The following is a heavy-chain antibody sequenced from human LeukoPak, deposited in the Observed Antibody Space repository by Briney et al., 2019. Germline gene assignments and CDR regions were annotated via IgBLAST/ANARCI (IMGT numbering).Heavy chain of an antibody. CDR2: ITEEGTSV. CDR1: EFTLRGYW. J-gene: IGHJ4*02. CDR3: VKDDGWVQYAN. Sequence: GGSLRLSCTGSEFTLRGYWMHWVRQAPGKGLEWLSHITEEGTSVSYADSVKGRFTISRDNAKNTLYLQMNSLSAEDAAVYYCVKDDGWVQYANWGQGTLVTVSS. V-gene: IGHV3-74*03. D-gene: IGHD5-24*01.